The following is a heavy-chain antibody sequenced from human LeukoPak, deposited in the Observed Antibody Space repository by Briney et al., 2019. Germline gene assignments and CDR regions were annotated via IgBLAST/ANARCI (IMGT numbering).Heavy chain of an antibody. V-gene: IGHV3-23*01. D-gene: IGHD3/OR15-3a*01. Sequence: PGGSLRLSCAASGFTFSSYAMSWVRQAPGKGLEWVSGISGSSGSTYYADSVKGRFTISRDTSKNTLYLQMNSLRAEDTAVYYCAKKGWDWSYYYYYMDVWGKGTTVTVSS. J-gene: IGHJ6*03. CDR1: GFTFSSYA. CDR2: ISGSSGST. CDR3: AKKGWDWSYYYYYMDV.